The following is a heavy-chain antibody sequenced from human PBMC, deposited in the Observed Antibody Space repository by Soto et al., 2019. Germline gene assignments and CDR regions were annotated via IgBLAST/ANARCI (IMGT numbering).Heavy chain of an antibody. D-gene: IGHD3-10*01. CDR3: ARRHPRSYYGGSGTFTY. Sequence: QLQLQESGPGLVRPSGTLSLTCAVSGGFTSTNNWWSWVRQPPGKGLGWIGDAYHSGTTEYNPSLQSRVSISVYKSKNRVSQRLTSATAADTAVYYCARRHPRSYYGGSGTFTYRRQGTLVTVSS. CDR2: AYHSGTT. CDR1: GGFTSTNNW. V-gene: IGHV4-4*02. J-gene: IGHJ4*02.